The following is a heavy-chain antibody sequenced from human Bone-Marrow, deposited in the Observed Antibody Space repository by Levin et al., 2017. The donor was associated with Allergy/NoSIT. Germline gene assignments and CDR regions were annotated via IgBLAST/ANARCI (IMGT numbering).Heavy chain of an antibody. D-gene: IGHD2-2*02. CDR2: VNPDSDAA. J-gene: IGHJ6*02. CDR3: ARDRASISTHGEFHSYGMDA. V-gene: IGHV1-2*02. CDR1: RYTFTDHY. Sequence: ASVKVSCKASRYTFTDHYIHWVRQAPGQGLEWMGWVNPDSDAANYAQNFEGRVTMTRDTSISTAYMELSSLRSDDTAVYYCARDRASISTHGEFHSYGMDAWGQGTTVSVSS.